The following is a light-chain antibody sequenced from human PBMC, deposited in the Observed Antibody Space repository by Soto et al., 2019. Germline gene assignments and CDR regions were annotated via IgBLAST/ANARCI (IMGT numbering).Light chain of an antibody. V-gene: IGKV3-15*01. CDR1: QSVSSN. Sequence: EIVMTQSPATLSVSPGERATLSCRASQSVSSNLAWYQQKPGQAPRVLIYGASTRATGIPARFSGSGSRTEFTLTISSLQSEDFAVYYCQQYNNWPMYTFGQGTKLEIK. J-gene: IGKJ2*01. CDR3: QQYNNWPMYT. CDR2: GAS.